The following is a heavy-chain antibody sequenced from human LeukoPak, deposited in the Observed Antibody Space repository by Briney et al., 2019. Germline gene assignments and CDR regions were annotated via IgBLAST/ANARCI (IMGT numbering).Heavy chain of an antibody. CDR1: GGTFSSYA. CDR2: IIPIFGTA. D-gene: IGHD3-3*01. V-gene: IGHV1-69*05. J-gene: IGHJ3*02. Sequence: PVKVSCKASGGTFSSYAISWVLQAPGHGLEWMGRIIPIFGTANYAQKFQGRVTITTDESTSTAYMELSSLRSEDTAVYYCAKVRAYDFWSGERAFDMWGQGTMVTVFS. CDR3: AKVRAYDFWSGERAFDM.